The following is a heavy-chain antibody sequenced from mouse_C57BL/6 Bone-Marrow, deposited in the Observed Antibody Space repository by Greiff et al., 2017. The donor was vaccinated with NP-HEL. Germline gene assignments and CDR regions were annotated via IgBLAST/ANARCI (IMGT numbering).Heavy chain of an antibody. CDR3: ASARIYYYGSGYWYFDV. V-gene: IGHV1-76*01. J-gene: IGHJ1*03. CDR1: GYTFTDYY. Sequence: VQLQQSGAELVRPGASVKLSCKASGYTFTDYYINWVKQRPGQGLEWIARIYPGSGNTYYNEKFKGKATLTAEKSSSTAYMQLSSLTSEDAAVYLCASARIYYYGSGYWYFDVWGTGTTVTVSS. D-gene: IGHD1-1*01. CDR2: IYPGSGNT.